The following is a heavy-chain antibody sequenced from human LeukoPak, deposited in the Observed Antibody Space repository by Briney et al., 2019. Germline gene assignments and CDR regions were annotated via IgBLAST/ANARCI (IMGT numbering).Heavy chain of an antibody. CDR2: ISSSSSTI. V-gene: IGHV3-48*01. J-gene: IGHJ4*02. D-gene: IGHD1-26*01. Sequence: GGSLRLSCAASGFTFSSYSMNWVRQAPGKGLEWVSYISSSSSTIYYADSVKGRFTISRDNAKNSLYLQVNSLRAEDTAVYYCASFSYGDYWGQGTLVTVSS. CDR3: ASFSYGDY. CDR1: GFTFSSYS.